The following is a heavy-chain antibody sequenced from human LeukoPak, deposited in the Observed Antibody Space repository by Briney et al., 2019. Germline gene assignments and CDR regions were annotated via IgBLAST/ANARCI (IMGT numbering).Heavy chain of an antibody. CDR2: IYYSGST. CDR1: GGSISSYY. Sequence: SETLSPTCTVSGGSISSYYWSWIRQPPGKGLEWIGYIYYSGSTNYNPSLKSRVTISVDTSKNQFSLKLSSVTAADTAVYYCARLHDSSGYYYDYFDYWGQGTLVTVSS. CDR3: ARLHDSSGYYYDYFDY. V-gene: IGHV4-59*08. D-gene: IGHD3-22*01. J-gene: IGHJ4*02.